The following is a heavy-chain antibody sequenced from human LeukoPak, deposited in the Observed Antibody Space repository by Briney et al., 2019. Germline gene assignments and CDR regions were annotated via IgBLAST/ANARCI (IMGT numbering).Heavy chain of an antibody. J-gene: IGHJ6*03. CDR2: IYYSGST. CDR3: ARTTEAHSWRTRYYDYYMDV. Sequence: SETLSLTCTVSGGSISSGSYYWSWIRQPAGKGLEWIGYIYYSGSTNYNPSLKSRVTISVDTSKNQFSLKLSSVTAADTAVYYCARTTEAHSWRTRYYDYYMDVWGKGTTVTISS. V-gene: IGHV4-61*10. CDR1: GGSISSGSYY. D-gene: IGHD6-13*01.